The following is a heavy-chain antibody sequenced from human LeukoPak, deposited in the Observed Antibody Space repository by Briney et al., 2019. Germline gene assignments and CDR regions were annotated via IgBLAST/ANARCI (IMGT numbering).Heavy chain of an antibody. J-gene: IGHJ4*02. CDR2: IYYSGST. CDR3: ARRSISGNSWDYFDY. V-gene: IGHV4-39*01. CDR1: GGSISSSSYY. Sequence: SETLSLTCTVSGGSISSSSYYWGWIRQPPGKGLEWIGSIYYSGSTYYNPSLKSRVTISVDTSKNQFSLKLSSVTAADTAVYYCARRSISGNSWDYFDYWGQGTLVTVSS. D-gene: IGHD4-23*01.